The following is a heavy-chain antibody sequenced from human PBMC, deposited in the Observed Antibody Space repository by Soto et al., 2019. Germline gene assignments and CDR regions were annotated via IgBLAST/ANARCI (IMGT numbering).Heavy chain of an antibody. CDR1: WFTFSSYG. CDR2: IWYDGSSK. Sequence: GASLRLSLAASWFTFSSYGMHWVRQAPGKVLEWVAVIWYDGSSKYYADSVKGRFTISRDNSKNTLYLQMESLRAEDTAVYYCARVVRGSSLFYYYYGMDVWGQGTTVTVSS. J-gene: IGHJ6*02. D-gene: IGHD6-6*01. CDR3: ARVVRGSSLFYYYYGMDV. V-gene: IGHV3-33*01.